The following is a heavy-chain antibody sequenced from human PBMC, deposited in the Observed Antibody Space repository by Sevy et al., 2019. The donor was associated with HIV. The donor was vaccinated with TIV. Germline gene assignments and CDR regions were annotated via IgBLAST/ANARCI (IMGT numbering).Heavy chain of an antibody. V-gene: IGHV4-34*01. J-gene: IGHJ4*02. Sequence: SETLSLTCAVYGGSFSGYYWSWIRQPPGKGLEWIGEINHSGSTNYNPSLKSRVTISVDTSKNQFSLKLSSVTAADTAAYYCARGRGTTPRKYYFDYWGQGTLVTVSS. CDR1: GGSFSGYY. CDR2: INHSGST. D-gene: IGHD4-4*01. CDR3: ARGRGTTPRKYYFDY.